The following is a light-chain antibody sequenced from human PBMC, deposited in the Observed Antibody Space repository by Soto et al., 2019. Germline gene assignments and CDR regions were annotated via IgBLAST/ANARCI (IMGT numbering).Light chain of an antibody. J-gene: IGKJ5*01. CDR1: QDISNY. CDR2: AAS. Sequence: DIQLTQSPSFLSASVGDRVTITCRASQDISNYLVWYQQKPGKVPNLLIYAASTLQSGVPSRFSGGGSGTDFTLTISSLQPEDFATYYCQQNYSPPPITFGQGTRLEL. CDR3: QQNYSPPPIT. V-gene: IGKV1-27*01.